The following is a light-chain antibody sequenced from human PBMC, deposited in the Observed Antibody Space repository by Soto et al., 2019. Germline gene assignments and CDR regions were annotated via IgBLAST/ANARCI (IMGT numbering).Light chain of an antibody. CDR2: GNS. CDR1: GSNIGAGYD. CDR3: QSYDSSLSEEV. V-gene: IGLV1-40*01. J-gene: IGLJ1*01. Sequence: QSVLPQPHSVSGAPGQRVTISCTGSGSNIGAGYDVHWYQQLPGTAPKLLIYGNSNRPSGVPDRFSGSKSGTSASLAITGLQAEDEADYYCQSYDSSLSEEVFGTGTKLTVL.